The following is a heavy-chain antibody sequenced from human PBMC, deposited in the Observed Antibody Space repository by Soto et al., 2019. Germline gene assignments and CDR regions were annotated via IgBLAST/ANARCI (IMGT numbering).Heavy chain of an antibody. CDR1: GFTFSSYE. CDR3: AREYYDFWSGYAGDYYYGMDV. D-gene: IGHD3-3*01. J-gene: IGHJ6*02. CDR2: ISSSGSTI. Sequence: LRLSCAASGFTFSSYEINWVRQAPGKGLEWVSYISSSGSTIYYADSVKGRFTISRDNAKNSLYLQMNSLRAEDTAVYYCAREYYDFWSGYAGDYYYGMDVWGQGTTVTVSS. V-gene: IGHV3-48*03.